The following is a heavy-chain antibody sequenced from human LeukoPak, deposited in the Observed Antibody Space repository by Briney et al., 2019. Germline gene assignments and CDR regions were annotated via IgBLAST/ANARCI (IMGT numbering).Heavy chain of an antibody. D-gene: IGHD6-19*01. CDR1: GGTFSSYA. V-gene: IGHV1-69*04. CDR2: IIPILDIA. Sequence: GASVKVSCKASGGTFSSYAISWVRQAPGQGLEWMGRIIPILDIANYAQKFQGRVTITADKSTSTAYMELSSLRSEDTAVYYCARDLGSGWYLGENWFDPWGQGTLVTVSS. J-gene: IGHJ5*02. CDR3: ARDLGSGWYLGENWFDP.